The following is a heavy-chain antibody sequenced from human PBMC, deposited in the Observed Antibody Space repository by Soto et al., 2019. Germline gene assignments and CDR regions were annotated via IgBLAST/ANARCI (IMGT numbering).Heavy chain of an antibody. V-gene: IGHV3-30*03. CDR2: ISYQGSNK. D-gene: IGHD2-8*01. CDR3: AFHGADSCDY. Sequence: QVQLVESGGGVVQPGRSLRLSCAASGFTFSSYGMHWVRQAPGKGLEWVAVISYQGSNKYYADSVKGRFTISRDNSKNTLDLQMSSLRSEDTAVYYCAFHGADSCDYCGQGTLVTVSS. J-gene: IGHJ4*02. CDR1: GFTFSSYG.